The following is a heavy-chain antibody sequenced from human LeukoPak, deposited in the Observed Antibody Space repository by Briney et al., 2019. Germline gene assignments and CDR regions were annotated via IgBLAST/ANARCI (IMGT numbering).Heavy chain of an antibody. CDR1: GFTFSSCA. D-gene: IGHD3-22*01. CDR2: ISGSGGST. CDR3: AKVWEYYDSSGYPYYFDY. V-gene: IGHV3-23*01. Sequence: GGSLRLSCAASGFTFSSCAMSWVRQAPGKGLEWVSAISGSGGSTYYADSVKGRFTISRDNSKNTLYLQMNSLRAEDTAVYYCAKVWEYYDSSGYPYYFDYWGQGTLVTVSS. J-gene: IGHJ4*02.